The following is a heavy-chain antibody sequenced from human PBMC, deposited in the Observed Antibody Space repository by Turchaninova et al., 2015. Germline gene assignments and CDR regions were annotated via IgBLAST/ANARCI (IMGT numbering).Heavy chain of an antibody. D-gene: IGHD6-19*01. V-gene: IGHV3-23*04. CDR2: ISAGGGIT. CDR3: AKDGSSGWFSDY. J-gene: IGHJ4*02. Sequence: EVQLVESGGGLVPPGGSLRLSCAASGFTFSSYAMSWVRQAQGEGLAWVSAISAGGGITVYAGSVKGRLTISRDSSKSTLYLQRNSMRAEDTAVSYCAKDGSSGWFSDYWGQGTLVTVPS. CDR1: GFTFSSYA.